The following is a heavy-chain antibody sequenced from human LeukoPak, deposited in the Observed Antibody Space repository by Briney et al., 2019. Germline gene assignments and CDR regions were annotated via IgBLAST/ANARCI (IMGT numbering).Heavy chain of an antibody. V-gene: IGHV1-8*03. CDR2: MNPNNGNK. J-gene: IGHJ4*02. D-gene: IGHD6-13*01. Sequence: ASVKVSCKASGYTLTSYDINWVRQATGQGLEWMGWMNPNNGNKGYAQKCQDRVTSNRNNSISPAYMELSSLGSEDMAVYYCARGGGGIEFVYWGQGTLVTVSS. CDR1: GYTLTSYD. CDR3: ARGGGGIEFVY.